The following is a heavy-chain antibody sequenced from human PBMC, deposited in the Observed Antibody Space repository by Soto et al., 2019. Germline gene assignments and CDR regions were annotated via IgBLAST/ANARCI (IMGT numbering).Heavy chain of an antibody. CDR1: GGSISSSSYY. J-gene: IGHJ4*02. D-gene: IGHD1-7*01. Sequence: SETLSLTCTVSGGSISSSSYYWGWIRQPPGKGLEWIGSIYYSGSTYYNPSLKSRVTISVDTSKNQFSLKLSSVTAADTAVYYCASQEGLELRLDYWGQGTLVTVSS. CDR3: ASQEGLELRLDY. CDR2: IYYSGST. V-gene: IGHV4-39*01.